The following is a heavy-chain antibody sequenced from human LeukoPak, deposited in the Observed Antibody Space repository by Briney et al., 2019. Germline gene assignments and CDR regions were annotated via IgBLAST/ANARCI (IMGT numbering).Heavy chain of an antibody. Sequence: PGGSLRLSCAASGFTFSNYATNWVRQAPGKGLEWVSVISGSGGSTYFADSVKGRFTISRDNSKNTLYLQMNSLRAEDTAVYYCAKVRKAYYDSSWPLDFWGQGTLVTVSS. CDR2: ISGSGGST. J-gene: IGHJ4*02. D-gene: IGHD3-22*01. V-gene: IGHV3-23*01. CDR1: GFTFSNYA. CDR3: AKVRKAYYDSSWPLDF.